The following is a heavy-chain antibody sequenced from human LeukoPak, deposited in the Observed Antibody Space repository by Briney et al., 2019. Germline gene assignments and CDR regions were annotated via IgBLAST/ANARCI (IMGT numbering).Heavy chain of an antibody. CDR2: IYGNDDK. V-gene: IGHV2-5*01. J-gene: IGHJ5*02. Sequence: SGPPLVKPTQTLRLTCTFSGFSLTNSVEGVGWIRQPPGKALEFLSLIYGNDDKRYSPSLKSRLTITKDTSRSQVVLTMTDMDPVDTATYCCAYRPTLIPADNRDGFDPWGQGTLVTVSS. CDR1: GFSLTNSVEG. CDR3: AYRPTLIPADNRDGFDP. D-gene: IGHD2-2*01.